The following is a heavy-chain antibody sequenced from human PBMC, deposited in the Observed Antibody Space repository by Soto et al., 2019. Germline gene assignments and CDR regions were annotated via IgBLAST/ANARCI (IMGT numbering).Heavy chain of an antibody. J-gene: IGHJ4*02. CDR2: ISYDGSSK. CDR1: GFTFSNFG. D-gene: IGHD1-26*01. CDR3: AKDSPVGDY. V-gene: IGHV3-30*18. Sequence: GGSLRLSCAASGFTFSNFGMHWVRQAPGKGLEWVAVISYDGSSKYYTDSVKGRFTISRDDSKNTLSLQMNSLRTEDTAVYYCAKDSPVGDYWGQGTLVTVSS.